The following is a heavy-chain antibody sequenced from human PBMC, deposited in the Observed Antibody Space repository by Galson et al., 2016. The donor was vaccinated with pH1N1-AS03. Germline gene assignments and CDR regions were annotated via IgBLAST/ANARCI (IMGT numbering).Heavy chain of an antibody. J-gene: IGHJ4*02. CDR2: ISWDSGSI. CDR3: AKDMDWIQTGDFLIDY. CDR1: GFTFGDYA. V-gene: IGHV3-9*01. D-gene: IGHD3-3*01. Sequence: SLRLSCAASGFTFGDYALHWVRQFPGKGLEWVAGISWDSGSIAYTDSVKGRFTISRDNAKNSLYLQLNGLRPEDTALYYCAKDMDWIQTGDFLIDYWGQGTPVTVSS.